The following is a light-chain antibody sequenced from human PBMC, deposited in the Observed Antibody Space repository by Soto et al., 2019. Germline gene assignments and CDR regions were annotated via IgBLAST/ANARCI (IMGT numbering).Light chain of an antibody. CDR2: DAS. CDR3: QPFGTSPSIP. J-gene: IGKJ5*01. V-gene: IGKV3-20*01. Sequence: SLFTVSVSTRERATLSCRASQTVRNNYLAWYQQKPGQAPRLLIYDASSRATGIPDRFSGSGSGTDFTLTISRLEPEDFAMYYCQPFGTSPSIPFSQGTRLEIK. CDR1: QTVRNNY.